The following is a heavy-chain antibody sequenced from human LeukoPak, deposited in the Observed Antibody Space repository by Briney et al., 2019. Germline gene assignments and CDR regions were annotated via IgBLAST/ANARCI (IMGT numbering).Heavy chain of an antibody. Sequence: ASVKVSCTASGYTFTGYYIHWVRQAPGQGLEWMGWINPDSGGTKSAQKFQGRVTMTRDTSTNTAYMELSRLASDDTAVYYCARAPGSGYAFDSWGQGTQVTVSS. CDR2: INPDSGGT. J-gene: IGHJ4*02. D-gene: IGHD5-12*01. V-gene: IGHV1-2*02. CDR3: ARAPGSGYAFDS. CDR1: GYTFTGYY.